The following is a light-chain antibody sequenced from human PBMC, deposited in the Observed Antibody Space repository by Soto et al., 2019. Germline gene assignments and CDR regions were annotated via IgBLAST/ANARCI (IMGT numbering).Light chain of an antibody. J-gene: IGLJ3*02. CDR2: QDT. Sequence: SYELTQPPSVSVSPGQTASITCSGDKLGDKFASWYQQKPGQSPVLVMYQDTKRPSGIPERFSGSNSGNTATLTISGTQAMDEADYYCQAWDSRTAVFGGGTKVTAL. CDR1: KLGDKF. V-gene: IGLV3-1*01. CDR3: QAWDSRTAV.